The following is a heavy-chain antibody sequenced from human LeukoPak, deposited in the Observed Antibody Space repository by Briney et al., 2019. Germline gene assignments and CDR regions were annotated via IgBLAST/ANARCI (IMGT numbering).Heavy chain of an antibody. Sequence: GESLRISRKASGYSFTSYWISWVRQMPGKGLEWVGRIDPSDSYTNYSPSFQGHVTISADKSISTAYLRWSSLKASDTAMYYCATADVLTGSLYDHWGQGTLVTVSS. CDR2: IDPSDSYT. D-gene: IGHD3-9*01. V-gene: IGHV5-10-1*01. J-gene: IGHJ5*02. CDR3: ATADVLTGSLYDH. CDR1: GYSFTSYW.